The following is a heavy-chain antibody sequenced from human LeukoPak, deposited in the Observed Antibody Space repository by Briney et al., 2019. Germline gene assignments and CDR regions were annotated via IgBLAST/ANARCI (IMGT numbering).Heavy chain of an antibody. CDR2: IYPGDSDT. Sequence: GESLKISCKCSGYSFSTYWIGWVRQMPGKGLGWMGIIYPGDSDTRYSPSLQGQVTISADKSINTAYLQWNSLKASDTAMYYCARSWVAGYGTVLDYWGQGTLVIVSS. CDR3: ARSWVAGYGTVLDY. D-gene: IGHD6-19*01. V-gene: IGHV5-51*01. J-gene: IGHJ4*02. CDR1: GYSFSTYW.